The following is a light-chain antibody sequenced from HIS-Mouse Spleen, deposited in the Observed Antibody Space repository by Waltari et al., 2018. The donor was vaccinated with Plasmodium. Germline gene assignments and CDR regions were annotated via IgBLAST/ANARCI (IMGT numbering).Light chain of an antibody. CDR2: EVS. J-gene: IGLJ2*01. CDR3: SSYAGSNNLV. V-gene: IGLV2-8*01. CDR1: SSDVGGYNY. Sequence: QSALTQPPSASGSPGPSVTISCTRTSSDVGGYNYVSWYQQHPGKAPKPMIYEVSKRPSGVPDRFSGSKSGNTASLTVSGLQAEDEADYYCSSYAGSNNLVFGGGTKLTVL.